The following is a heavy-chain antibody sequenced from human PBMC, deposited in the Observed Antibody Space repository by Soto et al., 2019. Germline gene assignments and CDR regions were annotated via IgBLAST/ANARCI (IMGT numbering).Heavy chain of an antibody. CDR2: ISYDGSNK. J-gene: IGHJ6*02. D-gene: IGHD6-6*01. Sequence: PGGSLRLSCAASGFTFSSYAMHWVRQAPGKGLEWVAVISYDGSNKYYAGSVKGRFTTSRDNSKNTLYLQMNSLRAEDTAVYYCARVLYRYSSSLSMDVWGQGTTVTVSS. CDR1: GFTFSSYA. V-gene: IGHV3-30-3*01. CDR3: ARVLYRYSSSLSMDV.